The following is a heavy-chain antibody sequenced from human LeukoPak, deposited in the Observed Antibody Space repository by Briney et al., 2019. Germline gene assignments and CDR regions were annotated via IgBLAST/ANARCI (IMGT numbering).Heavy chain of an antibody. D-gene: IGHD3-16*02. CDR1: GLTLSNYR. V-gene: IGHV3-74*01. CDR3: ARDYQGLHY. CDR2: IETDGKSA. Sequence: GGSPRLSCAVSGLTLSNYRMHLVRQAPGKGLVWVSAIETDGKSATYADSVKGRFTISRDNAKNTLYLQMNSLRAEDTAVYFCARDYQGLHYWGQGTLVTVSS. J-gene: IGHJ4*02.